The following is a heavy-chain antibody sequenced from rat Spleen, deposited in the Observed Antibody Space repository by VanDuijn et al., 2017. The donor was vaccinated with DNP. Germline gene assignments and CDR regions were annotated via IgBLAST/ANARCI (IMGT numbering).Heavy chain of an antibody. D-gene: IGHD1-4*01. CDR2: FSISGSRT. CDR3: ARHGEIHTTQWDY. Sequence: EVQLVESGGGLVQPGRSMKVSCAASGFTFSNSDMAWVRQAPTKGLEWVATFSISGSRTYSPGSVKGRFTISRDNAKSSLYLQMNSLRSEDTATYYCARHGEIHTTQWDYWGQGVMVTVSS. CDR1: GFTFSNSD. J-gene: IGHJ2*01. V-gene: IGHV5-25*01.